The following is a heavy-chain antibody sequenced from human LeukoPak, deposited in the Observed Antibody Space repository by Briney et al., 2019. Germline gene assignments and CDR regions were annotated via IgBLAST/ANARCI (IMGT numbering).Heavy chain of an antibody. J-gene: IGHJ4*02. V-gene: IGHV3-23*01. CDR3: ARDFTTVTTN. CDR1: GFNFANHA. CDR2: ISGGGDIT. D-gene: IGHD4-17*01. Sequence: GGSLRLSCAASGFNFANHAMSWVRQTAGKGLEWVSAISGGGDITYYADSVKGRFTISRDNSKNTLYLQMNSLRAEDTAVYYCARDFTTVTTNWGQGTLVTVSS.